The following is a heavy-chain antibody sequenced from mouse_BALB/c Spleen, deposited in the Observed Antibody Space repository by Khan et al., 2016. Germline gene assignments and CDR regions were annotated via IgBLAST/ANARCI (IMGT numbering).Heavy chain of an antibody. J-gene: IGHJ4*01. CDR3: AKQLEAMDY. Sequence: VQLKQSGAELVKPGASVKLSCTASGFNITDTYMHWVKQRPEQGLEWIGRIYPASGHTIFDPKFQGQATIKASTSLNTASLQLSSLTSEHTAVYDCAKQLEAMDYWSQGTAVTVSS. CDR2: IYPASGHT. D-gene: IGHD3-1*01. CDR1: GFNITDTY. V-gene: IGHV14-3*02.